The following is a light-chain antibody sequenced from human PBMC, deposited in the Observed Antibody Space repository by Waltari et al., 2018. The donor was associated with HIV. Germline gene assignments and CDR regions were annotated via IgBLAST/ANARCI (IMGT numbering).Light chain of an antibody. V-gene: IGLV2-23*02. CDR3: LTYVSKTSTWQ. CDR2: DVS. Sequence: QSALTQPASVSGDPGQSVTITCTGTDIDIGNYNLASWFQQHPGKAPKPLIYDVSKRPSGVSSRFSGSKSGYFASLTISGLLTEDESSYYCLTYVSKTSTWQFGGGTYLTV. J-gene: IGLJ3*02. CDR1: DIDIGNYNL.